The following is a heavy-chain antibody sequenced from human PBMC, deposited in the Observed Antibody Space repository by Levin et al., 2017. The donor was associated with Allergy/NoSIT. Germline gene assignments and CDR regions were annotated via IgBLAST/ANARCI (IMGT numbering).Heavy chain of an antibody. CDR1: GGSISSYY. CDR2: IYYSGST. V-gene: IGHV4-59*01. J-gene: IGHJ3*02. Sequence: SETLSLTCTVSGGSISSYYWSWIRQPPGKGLEWIGYIYYSGSTNYNPSLKSRVTISVDTSKNQFSLKLSSVTAADTAVYYCARARRYNWKPDAFDIWGQGTMVTVSS. D-gene: IGHD1-1*01. CDR3: ARARRYNWKPDAFDI.